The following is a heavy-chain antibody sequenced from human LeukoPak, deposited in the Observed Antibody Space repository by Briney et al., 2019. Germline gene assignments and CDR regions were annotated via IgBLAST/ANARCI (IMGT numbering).Heavy chain of an antibody. CDR3: ARSPYCSSTSRPFDY. D-gene: IGHD2-2*01. CDR2: IYTSGST. J-gene: IGHJ4*02. V-gene: IGHV4-4*07. CDR1: GGSISRYY. Sequence: SETLSLTCTVSGGSISRYYWSWIRQPAGKGLEWIGRIYTSGSTNYNPSLKSRVTMSVDTSKNQFSLKLSSVTAADTAVYYCARSPYCSSTSRPFDYWGQGTLVTVSS.